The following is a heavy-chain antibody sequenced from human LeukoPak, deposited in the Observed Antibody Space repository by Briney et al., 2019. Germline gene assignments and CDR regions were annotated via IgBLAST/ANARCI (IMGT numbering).Heavy chain of an antibody. J-gene: IGHJ5*02. CDR3: ARVSMDDNGWYANWFDP. CDR2: TYYKSTWYT. D-gene: IGHD6-19*01. Sequence: QTLSLTCAISGDSVSTNSASWNWIRQSPSRGLQWLGRTYYKSTWYTEYAESMKGRITINPDTPKNQFSLQLNSVTPEDTAVYYCARVSMDDNGWYANWFDPWGQGTLVTVSS. V-gene: IGHV6-1*01. CDR1: GDSVSTNSAS.